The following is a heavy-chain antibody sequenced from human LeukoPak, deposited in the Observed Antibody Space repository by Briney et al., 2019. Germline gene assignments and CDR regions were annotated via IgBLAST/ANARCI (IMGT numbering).Heavy chain of an antibody. CDR2: IYYSGST. V-gene: IGHV4-39*07. J-gene: IGHJ4*02. CDR1: GGSISSSSYY. CDR3: ARFRGRYYYGSGPFDY. D-gene: IGHD3-10*01. Sequence: PSETLSLTCTVSGGSISSSSYYWGWIRQPPGKGLEWIGSIYYSGSTYYNPSLKSRVTISVDTSKNQFSLKLSSVTAADTAVYYCARFRGRYYYGSGPFDYWGQGTLVTVSS.